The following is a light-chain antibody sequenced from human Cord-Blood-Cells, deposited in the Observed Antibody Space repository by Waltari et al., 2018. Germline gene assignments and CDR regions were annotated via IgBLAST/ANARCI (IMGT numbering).Light chain of an antibody. CDR2: KAS. V-gene: IGKV1-5*03. Sequence: DIQMTESPSTLSASVGGRDTITCRASQSISSWLAWYQQKPGKAPKLLIYKASSLESGVPSRFSGSGSGTEFTLTISSLQPDDFATYYCQQYNSYSTFGQGTKVEIK. J-gene: IGKJ1*01. CDR1: QSISSW. CDR3: QQYNSYST.